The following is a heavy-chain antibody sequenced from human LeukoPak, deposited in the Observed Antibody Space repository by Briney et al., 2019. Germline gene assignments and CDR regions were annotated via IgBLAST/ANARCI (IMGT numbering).Heavy chain of an antibody. J-gene: IGHJ4*02. Sequence: PGGSLRLSCAASGFSFSGYVMSWVRQAPGKGLEWVSVISGSGGTTYYADSVKGRLTISRDNSKNTLYLQVNSLRAEDTAVYYCAKEGAYFFDDWGQGTLVTVSS. V-gene: IGHV3-23*01. D-gene: IGHD3-16*01. CDR2: ISGSGGTT. CDR1: GFSFSGYV. CDR3: AKEGAYFFDD.